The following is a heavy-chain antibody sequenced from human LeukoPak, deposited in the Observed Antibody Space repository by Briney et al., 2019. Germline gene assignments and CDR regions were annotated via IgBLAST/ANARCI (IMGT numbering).Heavy chain of an antibody. CDR1: GRSFSGYY. CDR3: ARGITMVRGVIINYYYYGMDV. V-gene: IGHV4-34*01. J-gene: IGHJ6*02. D-gene: IGHD3-10*01. Sequence: SETLSLTCAVYGRSFSGYYWSWIRQPPGKGLEWIGEINHSGSTNYNPSLKSRVTISVDTSKNQFSLKLSSVTAADTAVYYCARGITMVRGVIINYYYYGMDVWGQGTTVTVSS. CDR2: INHSGST.